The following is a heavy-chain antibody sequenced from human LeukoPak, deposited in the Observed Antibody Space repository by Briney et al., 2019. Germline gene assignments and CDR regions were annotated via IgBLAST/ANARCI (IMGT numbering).Heavy chain of an antibody. J-gene: IGHJ5*02. V-gene: IGHV4-39*01. CDR2: LYYSGST. Sequence: SETLSLTCTVSGGSISSSSYYWGWIRHPPGKGLEWIGSLYYSGSTYYNPSLKNRVTISVDTSKIQFSLKLSSLTAADTAVYYCANGPSYCSGGSGYSGWFDPWGQGTLVTVSS. CDR1: GGSISSSSYY. D-gene: IGHD2-15*01. CDR3: ANGPSYCSGGSGYSGWFDP.